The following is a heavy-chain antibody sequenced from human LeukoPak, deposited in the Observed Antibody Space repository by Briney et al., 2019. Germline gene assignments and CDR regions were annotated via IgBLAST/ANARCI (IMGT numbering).Heavy chain of an antibody. CDR1: GGSISSSSYY. CDR3: ARGGQQLQYYFDY. V-gene: IGHV4-61*01. D-gene: IGHD6-13*01. Sequence: SETLSLTCTVSGGSISSSSYYWSWIRQPPGKGLEWIGYIYYSGSTNYNPSLKSRVTISVDTSKNQFSLKLSSVTAADTAVYYCARGGQQLQYYFDYWGQGTLVTVSS. J-gene: IGHJ4*02. CDR2: IYYSGST.